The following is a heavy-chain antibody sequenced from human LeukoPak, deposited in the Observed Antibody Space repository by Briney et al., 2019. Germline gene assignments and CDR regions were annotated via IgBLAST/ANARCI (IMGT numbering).Heavy chain of an antibody. CDR3: AKAKGGINVPLDY. CDR1: GSTFSSYA. V-gene: IGHV3-23*01. Sequence: GGSLRLSCAASGSTFSSYAMRWVRQAPGKGLQWVSVISGSGDNTYYADSVKGRFTISRDNSKNTLYLQMNSLRAEDTAVYYCAKAKGGINVPLDYWGQGTLVTVSS. J-gene: IGHJ4*02. D-gene: IGHD3-16*01. CDR2: ISGSGDNT.